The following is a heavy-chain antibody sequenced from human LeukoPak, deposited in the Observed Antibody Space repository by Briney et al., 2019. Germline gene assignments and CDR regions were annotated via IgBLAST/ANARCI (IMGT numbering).Heavy chain of an antibody. J-gene: IGHJ4*02. CDR1: GYTFTSYG. CDR3: ARAGAAYCSGGSCYSKEKY. CDR2: ISAYNGNT. Sequence: GASVKVSRKASGYTFTSYGISWVRQAPGQGLEWMGWISAYNGNTNYAQKLQGRVTMTTDTSTSTAYMELRSLRSDDTAVYYCARAGAAYCSGGSCYSKEKYWGQGTLVTVSS. D-gene: IGHD2-15*01. V-gene: IGHV1-18*01.